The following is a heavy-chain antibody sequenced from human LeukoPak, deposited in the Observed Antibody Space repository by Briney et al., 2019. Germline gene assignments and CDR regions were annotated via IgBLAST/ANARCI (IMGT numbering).Heavy chain of an antibody. Sequence: GGSLRLSCAASGFTFSNYWMSWVRQAPGKGLEWVANIKQDGSEKYYVDSVKGRFTISRDNAKNSLYLQMNNLRAEDTAVYYCAREDDWNYEDNWGQGVLVTVSS. V-gene: IGHV3-7*01. J-gene: IGHJ1*01. D-gene: IGHD1-7*01. CDR3: AREDDWNYEDN. CDR2: IKQDGSEK. CDR1: GFTFSNYW.